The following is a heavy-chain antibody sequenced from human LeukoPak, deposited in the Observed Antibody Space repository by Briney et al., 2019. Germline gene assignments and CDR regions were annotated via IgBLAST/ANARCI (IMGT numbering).Heavy chain of an antibody. CDR2: ISYDGSNK. Sequence: GGSLRLSCAASGFTFSSYAMHWVRQAPGKGLEWVAVISYDGSNKYYADSVKGRFTISRDNSKNTLYLQMNSLRAEDTAVYYCARDKPPLGYWGQGTLVTVSS. CDR3: ARDKPPLGY. V-gene: IGHV3-30*04. CDR1: GFTFSSYA. J-gene: IGHJ4*02.